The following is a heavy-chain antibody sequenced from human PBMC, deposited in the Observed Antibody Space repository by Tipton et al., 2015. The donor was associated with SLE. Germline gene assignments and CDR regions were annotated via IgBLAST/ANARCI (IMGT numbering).Heavy chain of an antibody. D-gene: IGHD3-9*01. CDR2: IYYSGST. Sequence: TLSLTCTVSGGPISGHSWSWIRLSPGKGLEWIGYIYYSGSTTYNPSLKSRVTISVDTSKNQFSLKLSSVTAADTAVYYCARGKRHYDVLTGYYSKPHYFDFWGQGTVVAVSP. CDR1: GGPISGHS. V-gene: IGHV4-59*11. CDR3: ARGKRHYDVLTGYYSKPHYFDF. J-gene: IGHJ4*02.